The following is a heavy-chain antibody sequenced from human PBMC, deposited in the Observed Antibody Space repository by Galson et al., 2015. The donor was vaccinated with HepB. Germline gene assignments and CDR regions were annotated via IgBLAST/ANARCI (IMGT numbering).Heavy chain of an antibody. V-gene: IGHV3-48*04. Sequence: SLRLSCAASGFTFSSYGMSXVRQAPXKGLEWVSYISSRSSTIYYADSVKGRFTISRDNAKNSLYLQMNSLRAEDTAVYYCARGYSGYDTIDYWGQGTLVTVSS. D-gene: IGHD5-12*01. J-gene: IGHJ4*02. CDR3: ARGYSGYDTIDY. CDR1: GFTFSSYG. CDR2: ISSRSSTI.